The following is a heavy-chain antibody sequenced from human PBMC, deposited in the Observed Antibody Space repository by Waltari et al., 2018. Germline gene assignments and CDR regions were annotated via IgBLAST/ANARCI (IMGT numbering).Heavy chain of an antibody. J-gene: IGHJ4*02. V-gene: IGHV3-7*01. D-gene: IGHD7-27*01. CDR1: GFSFNNYW. CDR2: IKQDGSEI. CDR3: VTWGDLGNF. Sequence: EVQLVESGGGLVQPGGSLRLSCAGSGFSFNNYWMSWLRQAPGKELEWVAHIKQDGSEIYYVDSVKGRFSISRDNAKKSLYLQMNSLRGDDTAVFYCVTWGDLGNFWGQGTLVTVSA.